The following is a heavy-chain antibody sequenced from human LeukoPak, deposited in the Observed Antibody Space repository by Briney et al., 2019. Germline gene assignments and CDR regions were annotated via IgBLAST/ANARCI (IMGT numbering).Heavy chain of an antibody. J-gene: IGHJ4*02. CDR1: GFSVSNNY. V-gene: IGHV3-66*01. D-gene: IGHD6-19*01. CDR3: AREPYSSGWY. CDR2: IHSGGRT. Sequence: GGSLRLSCAASGFSVSNNYLSWVRQPPGKGLEWVSVIHSGGRTKYADSVRDRFTISRDTAKNTVYLQMNSLRVDDTAVYYCAREPYSSGWYWGQGTLVTVSS.